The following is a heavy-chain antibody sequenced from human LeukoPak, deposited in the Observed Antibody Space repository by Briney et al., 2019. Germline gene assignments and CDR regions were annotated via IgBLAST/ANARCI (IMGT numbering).Heavy chain of an antibody. CDR1: GFTFDDYG. V-gene: IGHV3-20*04. J-gene: IGHJ3*02. D-gene: IGHD3-22*01. CDR3: ARVYLDRSGYYRNVFDI. CDR2: INWNGGST. Sequence: GGSLRLSCAASGFTFDDYGMSWVRQAPGKGLEWVSGINWNGGSTGYADSVKGRFTISRDNAKNSLYLQMNSLRAEDTAVYYCARVYLDRSGYYRNVFDIRGQGTMVTVSS.